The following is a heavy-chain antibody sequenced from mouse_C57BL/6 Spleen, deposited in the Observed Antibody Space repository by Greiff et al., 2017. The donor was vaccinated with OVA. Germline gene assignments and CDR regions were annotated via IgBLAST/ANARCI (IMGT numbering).Heavy chain of an antibody. CDR3: AREGNYGAMDY. Sequence: EVKLMESGGGLVKPGGSLKLSCAASGFTFSSYAMSWVRQTPEKRLEWVATISDGGSYTYYPDNVKGRFTISRDNAKNNLYLQMSHLKSEDTAMYYCAREGNYGAMDYWGQGTSVTVSS. V-gene: IGHV5-4*01. D-gene: IGHD2-1*01. J-gene: IGHJ4*01. CDR1: GFTFSSYA. CDR2: ISDGGSYT.